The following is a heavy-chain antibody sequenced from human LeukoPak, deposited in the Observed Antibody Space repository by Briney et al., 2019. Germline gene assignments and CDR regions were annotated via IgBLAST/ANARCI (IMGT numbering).Heavy chain of an antibody. V-gene: IGHV1-18*01. CDR1: GYTFTSYY. CDR3: ARDPSLRYYDILTGSLWAFDI. D-gene: IGHD3-9*01. CDR2: ISAYNGNT. Sequence: GASVKVSCKASGYTFTSYYMHWARQAPGQGLEWMGWISAYNGNTNYAQKLQGRVTMTTDTSTSTAYMELRSLRSDDTAVYYCARDPSLRYYDILTGSLWAFDIWGQGTMVTVSS. J-gene: IGHJ3*02.